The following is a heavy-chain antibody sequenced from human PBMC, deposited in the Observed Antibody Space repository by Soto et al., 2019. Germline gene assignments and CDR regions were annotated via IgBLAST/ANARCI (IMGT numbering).Heavy chain of an antibody. D-gene: IGHD2-2*01. Sequence: GASVKVSCKASGYTFTSYGISWVRQAPGQGLEWMGWISAYNGNTNSAQKFQDRVTLTTDTSTSTAYMDLRSLRSDDTAVYYCARDFRDSCRGTSCIYFDYWGQGTLVTVSS. V-gene: IGHV1-18*04. CDR1: GYTFTSYG. CDR2: ISAYNGNT. CDR3: ARDFRDSCRGTSCIYFDY. J-gene: IGHJ4*02.